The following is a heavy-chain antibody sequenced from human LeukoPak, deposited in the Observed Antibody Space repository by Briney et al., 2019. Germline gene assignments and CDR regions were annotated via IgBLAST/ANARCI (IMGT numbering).Heavy chain of an antibody. CDR2: ISYDGSNK. Sequence: GRSLRLSCAASGFTFSSYAMHWVRQAPGKGLEWVAVISYDGSNKYYADSVKGRFTISRDNSKNTLYLQMNSLRAEDTAVYYCARYGYSNEYYFDYWGQGTLVTVSS. J-gene: IGHJ4*02. D-gene: IGHD4-11*01. CDR1: GFTFSSYA. V-gene: IGHV3-30*04. CDR3: ARYGYSNEYYFDY.